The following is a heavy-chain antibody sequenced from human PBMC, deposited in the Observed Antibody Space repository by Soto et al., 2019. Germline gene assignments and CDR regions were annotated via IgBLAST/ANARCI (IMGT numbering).Heavy chain of an antibody. Sequence: ELLSVTCTAAGAYINSYYWSWIRQPAGKGLEWIGRIYTSGSTNYNPSLKSRVTMSVETSKNQFSLKLSSVTAADTDVYYCARDFEYCSSTSCYRYYYYGMDVWGQGTTVTVS. V-gene: IGHV4-4*07. CDR3: ARDFEYCSSTSCYRYYYYGMDV. D-gene: IGHD2-2*02. J-gene: IGHJ6*02. CDR1: GAYINSYY. CDR2: IYTSGST.